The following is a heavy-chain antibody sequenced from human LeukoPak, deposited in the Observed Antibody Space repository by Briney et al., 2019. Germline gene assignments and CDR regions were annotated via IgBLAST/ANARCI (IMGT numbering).Heavy chain of an antibody. V-gene: IGHV4-38-2*02. J-gene: IGHJ4*02. CDR2: INHSGST. CDR1: GYSISSGYY. Sequence: PSETLSLTCTVSGYSISSGYYWSWIRQPPGKGLEWIGEINHSGSTNYNPSLKSRVTISVDTSKNQFSLKLTSVTAADTAVYFCARGLLDVYWGQGTLVTVSS. CDR3: ARGLLDVY.